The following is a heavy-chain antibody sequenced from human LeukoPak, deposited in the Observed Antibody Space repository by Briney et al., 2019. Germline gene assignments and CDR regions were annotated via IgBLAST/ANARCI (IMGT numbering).Heavy chain of an antibody. Sequence: PGGSLRLSCAASGFTFSSYGMHWVRQAPGKGLEWVAVIWYDGSNKYYADSVKGRFTISRDNAKNSLYLQMNSLRAEDTAVYYCARGMYSSSSPFDYWGQGTLVTVSS. CDR2: IWYDGSNK. J-gene: IGHJ4*02. CDR3: ARGMYSSSSPFDY. CDR1: GFTFSSYG. V-gene: IGHV3-33*01. D-gene: IGHD6-6*01.